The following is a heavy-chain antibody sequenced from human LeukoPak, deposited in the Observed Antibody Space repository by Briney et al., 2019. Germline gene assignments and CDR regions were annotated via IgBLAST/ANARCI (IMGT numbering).Heavy chain of an antibody. CDR2: ISRGGNTV. D-gene: IGHD6-13*01. Sequence: KPGGSLRLSCAASGFTFSDFYFNWIRQVSGKGLEWVSYISRGGNTVYYAESVKGRFTISRDNAKTSLYLQMNSLRAEDTAVYYCARQYSSGWCFDYWGQGTLVTVSS. V-gene: IGHV3-11*01. J-gene: IGHJ4*02. CDR3: ARQYSSGWCFDY. CDR1: GFTFSDFY.